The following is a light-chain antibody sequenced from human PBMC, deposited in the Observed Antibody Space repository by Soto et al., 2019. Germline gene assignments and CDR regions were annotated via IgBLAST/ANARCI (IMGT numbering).Light chain of an antibody. CDR3: QQYGNSPTWT. J-gene: IGKJ1*01. CDR1: QSVSSSY. CDR2: GVS. V-gene: IGKV3-20*01. Sequence: EIVLTQSPCTLSLSPGERATLSCRASQSVSSSYLAWYQQKPGQAPRLLINGVSSRATGIPDRFSGSGSGTDFTLTISRLEPEDFAVYYCQQYGNSPTWTFGQGTKVDIK.